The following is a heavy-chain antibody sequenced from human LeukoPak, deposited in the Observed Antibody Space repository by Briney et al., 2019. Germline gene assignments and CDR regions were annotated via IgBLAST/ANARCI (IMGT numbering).Heavy chain of an antibody. CDR3: ARRQGCSSTSCPPDY. J-gene: IGHJ4*02. Sequence: HGESLKISCKGSGYTFTNYWIGWVRQMPGKGLEWMGNIHPGDSSTRYSPSFQGQVTISADKSISTAYLQWSSLEASDTAMYYCARRQGCSSTSCPPDYWGQGTLVTVSP. CDR1: GYTFTNYW. D-gene: IGHD2-2*01. V-gene: IGHV5-51*01. CDR2: IHPGDSST.